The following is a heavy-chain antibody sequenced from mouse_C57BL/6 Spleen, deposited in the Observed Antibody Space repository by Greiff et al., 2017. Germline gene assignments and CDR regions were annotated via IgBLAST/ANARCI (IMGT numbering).Heavy chain of an antibody. Sequence: QVQLQQSGPGLVAPSPCLSITCTVSGFSLTSYAISWVRQPPGKGLEWLGVIWTGGGTNYNSALNSSMSISKDNSKSKVFLKMNGLQTNDTARYYCARAPRRSSSYGYAMDYWGQGTSVTVSS. CDR3: ARAPRRSSSYGYAMDY. CDR2: IWTGGGT. V-gene: IGHV2-9-1*01. D-gene: IGHD1-1*01. CDR1: GFSLTSYA. J-gene: IGHJ4*01.